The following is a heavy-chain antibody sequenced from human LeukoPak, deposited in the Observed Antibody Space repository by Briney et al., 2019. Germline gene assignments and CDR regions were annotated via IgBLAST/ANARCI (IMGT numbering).Heavy chain of an antibody. CDR2: ISAYNGNT. Sequence: GASVKVSCKASGYTFTSYGISWVRQAPGQGLEWMGWISAYNGNTNYAQKLQGRVTMTTDTSTSTAYMELRSLRSDDTAVYYCAGSYYYDSSGYYAFDIWGQGTMVTVSS. D-gene: IGHD3-22*01. J-gene: IGHJ3*02. V-gene: IGHV1-18*01. CDR3: AGSYYYDSSGYYAFDI. CDR1: GYTFTSYG.